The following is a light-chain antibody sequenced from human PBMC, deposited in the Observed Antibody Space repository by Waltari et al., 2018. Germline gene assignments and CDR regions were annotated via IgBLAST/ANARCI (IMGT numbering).Light chain of an antibody. CDR3: SSYTRSSTPYV. V-gene: IGLV2-14*01. J-gene: IGLJ1*01. Sequence: QSALTQPASVSGSPGQSITISCTGTSSDVGGYNYVSWYQQHPGKAPKLMIYDVSKRPSGVSNRFSGSKPGNTASLTISGLQAEDEADYYCSSYTRSSTPYVFGTGTKVTVL. CDR2: DVS. CDR1: SSDVGGYNY.